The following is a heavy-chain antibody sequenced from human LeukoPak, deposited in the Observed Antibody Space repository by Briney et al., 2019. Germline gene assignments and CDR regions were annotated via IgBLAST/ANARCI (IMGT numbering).Heavy chain of an antibody. CDR2: ISYDGSNK. Sequence: PGGSLRLSCAASGFIFSIYAMHWVRQAPGKGLEWVAVISYDGSNKYYADSVKGRFTLSRDNSKNTLYLQMNSLRAEDTAVYYCARPMRGGIAVAGYYFDYWGQGTLVTVSS. CDR3: ARPMRGGIAVAGYYFDY. V-gene: IGHV3-30-3*01. CDR1: GFIFSIYA. J-gene: IGHJ4*02. D-gene: IGHD6-19*01.